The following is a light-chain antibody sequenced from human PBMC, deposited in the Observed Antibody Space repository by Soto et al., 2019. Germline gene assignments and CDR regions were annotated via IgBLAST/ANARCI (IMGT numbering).Light chain of an antibody. CDR3: QQYGSSRNT. V-gene: IGKV3-20*01. CDR2: SAS. J-gene: IGKJ2*01. CDR1: QSVTSSY. Sequence: ENVLTQSPGTLSLSPGERATLSCRASQSVTSSYLAWYQQKPGQAPRLLIYSASSRATGVPDRFSGSGPATDFTLTISRVEPEDFAVYYCQQYGSSRNTFGQGTKLEIK.